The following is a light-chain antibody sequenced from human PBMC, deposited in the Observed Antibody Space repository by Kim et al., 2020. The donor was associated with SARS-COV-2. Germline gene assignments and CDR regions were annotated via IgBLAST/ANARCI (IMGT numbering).Light chain of an antibody. V-gene: IGLV1-47*01. CDR3: ATWGDSVSGRV. Sequence: GEGVTHSGSGGSDNGRSIYVSWYQQVPGTAPKLLIYRSDQRASGVPDRFSASKSGTSATLAISGLRSEDEADYYCATWGDSVSGRVFGGGTQLTVL. J-gene: IGLJ3*02. CDR1: SDNGRSIY. CDR2: RSD.